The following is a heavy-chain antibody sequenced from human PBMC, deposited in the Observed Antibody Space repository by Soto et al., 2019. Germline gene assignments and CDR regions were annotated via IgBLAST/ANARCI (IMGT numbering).Heavy chain of an antibody. J-gene: IGHJ4*02. CDR1: GGSISSSNW. Sequence: QVQLQESGPGLVKPSGTLSLTCAVSGGSISSSNWWSWVRQPPGKGLEWIGEIYHSGSTNYNPSLKRXXTXAXXKAQTQFSLKLTSVTAADTAGYYCAREGRSWVLGYWGQGTLVTVSS. CDR3: AREGRSWVLGY. CDR2: IYHSGST. D-gene: IGHD1-26*01. V-gene: IGHV4-4*02.